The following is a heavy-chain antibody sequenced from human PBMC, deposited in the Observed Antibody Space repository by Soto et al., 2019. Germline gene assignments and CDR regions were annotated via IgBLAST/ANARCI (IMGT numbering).Heavy chain of an antibody. V-gene: IGHV6-1*01. CDR1: GDSVSSNSAA. Sequence: QVQLQQSGPGLVKPSQTLSLTCAISGDSVSSNSAAWNWIRQSPSRGLEWLGRTYFRSKWYNDYAVSVKSRLTINPDTSKNQFALQLNSGTPEDTAVYYCARAKEYSSWCGMDVWGQGTTVTVSS. CDR3: ARAKEYSSWCGMDV. J-gene: IGHJ6*02. CDR2: TYFRSKWYN. D-gene: IGHD6-6*01.